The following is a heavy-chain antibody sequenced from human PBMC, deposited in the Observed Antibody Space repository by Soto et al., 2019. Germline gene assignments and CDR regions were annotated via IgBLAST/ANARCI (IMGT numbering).Heavy chain of an antibody. Sequence: GGSLRLSCTASGFTFGDYAMSWFRQAPGKGLEWVGFIRSKAYGGTTEYAASVKGRFTISRDDSKSIAYLQMNSLKTEDTAVYYCTRDWYYDFWSGYSRPDYWGQGTLVTVSS. J-gene: IGHJ4*02. V-gene: IGHV3-49*03. D-gene: IGHD3-3*01. CDR3: TRDWYYDFWSGYSRPDY. CDR2: IRSKAYGGTT. CDR1: GFTFGDYA.